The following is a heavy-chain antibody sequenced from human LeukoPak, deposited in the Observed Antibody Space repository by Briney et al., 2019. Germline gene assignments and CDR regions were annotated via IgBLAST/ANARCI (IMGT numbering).Heavy chain of an antibody. D-gene: IGHD3-9*01. V-gene: IGHV3-21*01. J-gene: IGHJ4*02. CDR1: GFTFSSYS. CDR2: ISSSSSYI. Sequence: GGSLRLSCAASGFTFSSYSMNWVRQAPGKRLESFSSISSSSSYIYYADSVKGRFTISRDNAKNSLYLQMNSLRAEDTAVYYCAIVFKPKAAYDILTGYYNGFDYWGQGTLVTVSS. CDR3: AIVFKPKAAYDILTGYYNGFDY.